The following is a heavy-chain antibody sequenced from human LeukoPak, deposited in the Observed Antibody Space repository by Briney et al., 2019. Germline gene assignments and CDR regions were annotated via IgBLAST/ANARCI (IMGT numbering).Heavy chain of an antibody. Sequence: GGSLRLSCAASGFTFSSYWMSWVRQAPGKGLEWVAVISYDGSNKYYADSVKGRFTISRDNSKNTLYPQMNSLRAEDTAVYYCARDGAIGGSYSFDYWGQGTLVTVSS. D-gene: IGHD1-26*01. V-gene: IGHV3-30-3*01. CDR1: GFTFSSYW. CDR2: ISYDGSNK. CDR3: ARDGAIGGSYSFDY. J-gene: IGHJ4*02.